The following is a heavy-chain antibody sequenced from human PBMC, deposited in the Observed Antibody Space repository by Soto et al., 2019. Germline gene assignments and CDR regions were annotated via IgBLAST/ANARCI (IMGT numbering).Heavy chain of an antibody. CDR3: AREGGYFVSFCSGGYPYHAADV. D-gene: IGHD3-22*01. CDR1: GGSISTYF. J-gene: IGHJ6*02. V-gene: IGHV4-4*07. CDR2: IYTTGST. Sequence: SETLSLTCTVSGGSISTYFWSWIRQPAGGGLEWIGRIYTTGSTNYNPSLKSRVTMSLDTSRNQFSLKLSSVTAADTAVYYCAREGGYFVSFCSGGYPYHAADVCGQGTTVTVS.